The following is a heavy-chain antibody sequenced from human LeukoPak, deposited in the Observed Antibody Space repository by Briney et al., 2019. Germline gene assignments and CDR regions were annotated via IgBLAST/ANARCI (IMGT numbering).Heavy chain of an antibody. Sequence: ASVTVSFKASGYTFTIYYMHWVRQAPGQGLEWMGIINPSGGSTSYAQKFQGRVTMTRDTSTSTVYMELSSLRSEDTAVHYCARREPNSEFDYWGQGTLVTVSS. D-gene: IGHD1-7*01. CDR3: ARREPNSEFDY. J-gene: IGHJ4*02. V-gene: IGHV1-46*01. CDR2: INPSGGST. CDR1: GYTFTIYY.